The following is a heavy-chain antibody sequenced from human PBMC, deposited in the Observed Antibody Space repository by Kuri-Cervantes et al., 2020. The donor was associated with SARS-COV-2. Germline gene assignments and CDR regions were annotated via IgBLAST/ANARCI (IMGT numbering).Heavy chain of an antibody. D-gene: IGHD3-22*01. Sequence: ASVKVSCKASGYTFISYAMHWVRQAPGQRLEWMGWINAGNGNTKYSQKFQGRVTMTTDTSTSTAYMELRSLRSDDTAVYYCARLYYYDSSGYYYYYGMDVWGQGTTVTVSS. CDR1: GYTFISYA. V-gene: IGHV1-3*01. CDR2: INAGNGNT. CDR3: ARLYYYDSSGYYYYYGMDV. J-gene: IGHJ6*02.